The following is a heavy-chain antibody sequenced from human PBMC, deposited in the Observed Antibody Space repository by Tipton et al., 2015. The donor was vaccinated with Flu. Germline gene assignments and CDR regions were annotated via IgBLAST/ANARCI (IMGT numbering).Heavy chain of an antibody. CDR2: FSIRGGAT. Sequence: GSLRLSCVVSGFTLTRYGMSWVRQAPGKGLEWISGFSIRGGATFFADSVKGRFTISRDYYKNTPYLQMNSLRIEDTAVYYCAKVIRELVAGLDLWGQGTLVTVSS. J-gene: IGHJ5*02. D-gene: IGHD6-19*01. V-gene: IGHV3-23*01. CDR3: AKVIRELVAGLDL. CDR1: GFTLTRYG.